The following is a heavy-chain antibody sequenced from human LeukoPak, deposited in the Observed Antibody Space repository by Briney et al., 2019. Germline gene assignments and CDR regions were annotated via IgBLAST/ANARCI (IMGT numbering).Heavy chain of an antibody. V-gene: IGHV4-4*07. CDR1: GDSISSYY. Sequence: SETLSLTCTVSGDSISSYYWSWIRQPAGKGLEWMGRIYASGSTNYNPSLKSRVTMSVDTSKNQFSLKLSSVTAADTAVYYCARVVTASWFDPWGQGTLVTVSS. D-gene: IGHD6-6*01. CDR3: ARVVTASWFDP. CDR2: IYASGST. J-gene: IGHJ5*02.